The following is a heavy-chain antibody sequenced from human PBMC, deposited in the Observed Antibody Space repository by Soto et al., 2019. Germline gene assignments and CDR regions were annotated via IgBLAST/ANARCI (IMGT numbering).Heavy chain of an antibody. CDR2: MNPNSGNT. Sequence: ASVKVSCKASGYTFTSYDINWVRQATGQGLEWMGWMNPNSGNTGYAQKFQGRVTMTRNTSISTAYMELSSLRSEDTAVYDCVRGSAINWFDPWGQGTLVTVSS. CDR3: VRGSAINWFDP. J-gene: IGHJ5*02. V-gene: IGHV1-8*01. D-gene: IGHD3-3*01. CDR1: GYTFTSYD.